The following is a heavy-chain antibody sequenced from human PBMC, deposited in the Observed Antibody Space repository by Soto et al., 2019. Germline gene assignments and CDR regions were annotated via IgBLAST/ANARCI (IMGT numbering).Heavy chain of an antibody. J-gene: IGHJ4*02. CDR2: ISAYNGNT. CDR3: ARDSHYYDSSGFPDD. V-gene: IGHV1-18*01. D-gene: IGHD3-22*01. CDR1: GYTFTSYG. Sequence: ASVKVSCKASGYTFTSYGISWVRQAAGQGLEWMGWISAYNGNTNYAQKFQGRVTMTTDTSTSTAYMELRSLRSDDTAVYYCARDSHYYDSSGFPDDWGQGTRVTVSS.